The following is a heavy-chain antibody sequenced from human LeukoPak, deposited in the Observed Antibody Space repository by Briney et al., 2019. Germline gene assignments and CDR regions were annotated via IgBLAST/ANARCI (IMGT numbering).Heavy chain of an antibody. V-gene: IGHV3-7*03. CDR2: IKQDGSEK. CDR3: ARDGFGTGSN. D-gene: IGHD3-16*01. Sequence: PGGSLRLSCAASGLTSSNYWMDWVRQAPGKGLEWVANIKQDGSEKNYVDSVKGRFIISRDNAKNSLYLRMNTLRADDTAVYYCARDGFGTGSNWGQGTLVTVSS. J-gene: IGHJ4*02. CDR1: GLTSSNYW.